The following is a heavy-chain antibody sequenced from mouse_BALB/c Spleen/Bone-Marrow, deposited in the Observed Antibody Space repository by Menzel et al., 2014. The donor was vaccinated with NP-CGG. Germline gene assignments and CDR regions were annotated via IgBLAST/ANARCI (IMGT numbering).Heavy chain of an antibody. CDR3: VRSTGAMVY. D-gene: IGHD3-2*01. J-gene: IGHJ4*01. V-gene: IGHV1-7*01. Sequence: QVQLQQSGAELAKPGASVKMSCKASGYTFTSYWMHWVKQRPGQGLEWIGYINPSTGYTEYSQKFKDKATLTADKSSSTAYMQLSSLTSEDSAVYYCVRSTGAMVYWGQGTSVTVSS. CDR1: GYTFTSYW. CDR2: INPSTGYT.